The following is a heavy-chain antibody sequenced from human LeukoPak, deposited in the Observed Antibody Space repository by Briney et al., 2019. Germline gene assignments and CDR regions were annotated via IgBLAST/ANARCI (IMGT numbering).Heavy chain of an antibody. Sequence: PGGSLRLSCAVSGFTFSTYYMSWVRQGPGKGLEWVAKIKQDGSEKYYVDSVKGRFTISRDNAKSSLFLQMNSLRAEDTAVYCCARGGYYDSSGRNFDYWGQGTLVTVSS. CDR3: ARGGYYDSSGRNFDY. J-gene: IGHJ4*02. CDR2: IKQDGSEK. V-gene: IGHV3-7*05. CDR1: GFTFSTYY. D-gene: IGHD3-22*01.